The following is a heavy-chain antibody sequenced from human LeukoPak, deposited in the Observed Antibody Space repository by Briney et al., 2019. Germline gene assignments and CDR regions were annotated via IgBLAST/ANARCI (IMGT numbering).Heavy chain of an antibody. CDR2: VIYSGGAK. CDR3: AKDGLYYDGSEHVYYFDS. V-gene: IGHV3-23*01. Sequence: AGSLRLSCAASRFTFSRSAMTWVRQGPGGGLEFVASVIYSGGAKSYADSVKGRFTISRDTSKNTLYLQMNSLRAEDTALYYCAKDGLYYDGSEHVYYFDSWGQGTLVIVSS. J-gene: IGHJ4*02. D-gene: IGHD3-22*01. CDR1: RFTFSRSA.